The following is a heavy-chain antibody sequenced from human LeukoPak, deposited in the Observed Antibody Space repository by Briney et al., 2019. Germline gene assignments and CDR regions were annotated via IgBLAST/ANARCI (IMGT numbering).Heavy chain of an antibody. Sequence: GASVKVSCKASGGTFSSYAISWVRQAPGQGLEWVRGIIPIFGTANYAQKFQGRVTITADESTSTAYMELSRLRSDDTAVYYCARGTSSGNSNWFDPWGQGTLVTVSS. CDR2: IIPIFGTA. J-gene: IGHJ5*02. D-gene: IGHD4-23*01. V-gene: IGHV1-69*13. CDR1: GGTFSSYA. CDR3: ARGTSSGNSNWFDP.